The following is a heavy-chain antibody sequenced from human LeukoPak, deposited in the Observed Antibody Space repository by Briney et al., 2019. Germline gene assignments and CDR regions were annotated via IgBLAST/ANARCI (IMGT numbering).Heavy chain of an antibody. CDR2: TYYRSKTYN. CDR3: ARETSHFDY. CDR1: GDSVSSNSAA. Sequence: SQTLSLTCVISGDSVSSNSAAWNWIRQSPSRGLEWLGRTYYRSKTYNDYAVSVKSRIAINPDTSKNEFFLQLDSVTPVYTAVYYCARETSHFDYWGQGTLVTVSS. V-gene: IGHV6-1*01. J-gene: IGHJ4*02.